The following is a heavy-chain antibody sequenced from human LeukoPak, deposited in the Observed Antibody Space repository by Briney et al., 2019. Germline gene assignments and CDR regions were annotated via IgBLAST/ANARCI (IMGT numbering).Heavy chain of an antibody. CDR2: ISSSSSYI. CDR3: ARGITIVGATRFDY. D-gene: IGHD1-26*01. V-gene: IGHV3-21*01. Sequence: GGSLRLSCAASGFTFSSYSMNWVRQAPGKGLEWVSSISSSSSYIYYADSVKGRFTISRDNAKNSLYLQMNSLRAEDTAVYYCARGITIVGATRFDYWGQGTLVTVSS. J-gene: IGHJ4*02. CDR1: GFTFSSYS.